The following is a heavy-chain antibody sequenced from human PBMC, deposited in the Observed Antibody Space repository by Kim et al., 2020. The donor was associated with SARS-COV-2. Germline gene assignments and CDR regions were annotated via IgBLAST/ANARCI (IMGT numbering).Heavy chain of an antibody. J-gene: IGHJ4*02. V-gene: IGHV1-2*02. Sequence: AQKFQGRATMTRDTSISTAYMELSRLRSDDTAVYYCARAREGATRAPFDYWGQGTLVTVSS. D-gene: IGHD1-26*01. CDR3: ARAREGATRAPFDY.